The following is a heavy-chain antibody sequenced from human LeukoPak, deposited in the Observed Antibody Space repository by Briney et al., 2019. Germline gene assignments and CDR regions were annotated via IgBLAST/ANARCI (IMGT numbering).Heavy chain of an antibody. CDR3: AGGRYDSSGYYPASDY. D-gene: IGHD3-22*01. V-gene: IGHV4-34*01. J-gene: IGHJ4*02. Sequence: PSETLSLTCAVYGGSFSGYYWSWIRQPPGKGLEWIGEINHSGSTNYNPSLKSRVTISVDTSKNQFSLKLSSVTAADTAVYYCAGGRYDSSGYYPASDYWGQGTLVTVSS. CDR1: GGSFSGYY. CDR2: INHSGST.